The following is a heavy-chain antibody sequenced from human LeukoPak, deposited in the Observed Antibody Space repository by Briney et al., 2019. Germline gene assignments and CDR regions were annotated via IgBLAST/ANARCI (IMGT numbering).Heavy chain of an antibody. J-gene: IGHJ6*03. CDR1: GGSISSTSYF. V-gene: IGHV4-39*01. CDR3: ARVVRPAVTIFGVATRPVYYYIDF. Sequence: PSETLSLTCTGSGGSISSTSYFWGWIRQPPGKGLEWIGTIFYSGTTYYNPSLKSRVTISVDTSKNQFSLKLSSVTAADTAVYYCARVVRPAVTIFGVATRPVYYYIDFWVKGTTVTASS. D-gene: IGHD3-3*01. CDR2: IFYSGTT.